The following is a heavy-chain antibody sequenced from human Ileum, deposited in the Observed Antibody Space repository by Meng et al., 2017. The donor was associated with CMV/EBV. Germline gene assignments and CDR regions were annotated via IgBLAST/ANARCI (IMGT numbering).Heavy chain of an antibody. Sequence: SETLSLTCTVSGGSISSYYWSWIRQPPGKGLEWIGYIYYSGSTNYNPSLKSRVTISVDTSKNQFSLKLSSVTAADTAVYYCARGKKEYYDSSGYYYFDYWGQGTLVTVSS. CDR3: ARGKKEYYDSSGYYYFDY. J-gene: IGHJ4*02. CDR1: GGSISSYY. V-gene: IGHV4-59*12. CDR2: IYYSGST. D-gene: IGHD3-22*01.